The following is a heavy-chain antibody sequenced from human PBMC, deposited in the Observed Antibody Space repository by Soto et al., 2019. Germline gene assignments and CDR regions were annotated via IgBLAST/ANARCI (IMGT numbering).Heavy chain of an antibody. V-gene: IGHV1-46*01. CDR2: IHPSGGST. Sequence: QVQLVQSGAEVKKPGASVKVSCKASGYTFTSYYMHWVRQAPGQGLECMGIIHPSGGSTSYAQKFQGRVTMTRDTSTSTVYMELSSLRSEDTAVYFCARGLPYVNSFFDFWGQGTLVTVSS. J-gene: IGHJ4*02. CDR1: GYTFTSYY. CDR3: ARGLPYVNSFFDF. D-gene: IGHD2-21*01.